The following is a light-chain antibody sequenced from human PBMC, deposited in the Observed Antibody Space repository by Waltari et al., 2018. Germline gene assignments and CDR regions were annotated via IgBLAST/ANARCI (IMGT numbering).Light chain of an antibody. V-gene: IGKV3-20*01. CDR3: QHNVRLPVT. CDR1: ASVRRAF. Sequence: EVVLTQSPGNLSLSPGERATLSCRASASVRRAFSWYQQQPGQAPRLLIYATATRATGVPDRFSGSVSGTDFSLTISRLEPEDSAVYFCQHNVRLPVTFGQGTKVEIK. J-gene: IGKJ1*01. CDR2: ATA.